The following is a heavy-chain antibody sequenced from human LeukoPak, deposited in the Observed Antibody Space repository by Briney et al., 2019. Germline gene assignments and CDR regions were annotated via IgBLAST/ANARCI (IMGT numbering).Heavy chain of an antibody. CDR3: ARDRIAAAGAHFDY. J-gene: IGHJ4*02. Sequence: PSQTLSLTCTVSAGSISSGGYYCSWLRQHPGKGLEWIGYTYYSGSTYYNPSLKSRVTISVDTSKNQFSLKLSSVTAADTAVYYCARDRIAAAGAHFDYWGQGTLVTVSS. CDR2: TYYSGST. D-gene: IGHD6-13*01. CDR1: AGSISSGGYY. V-gene: IGHV4-31*03.